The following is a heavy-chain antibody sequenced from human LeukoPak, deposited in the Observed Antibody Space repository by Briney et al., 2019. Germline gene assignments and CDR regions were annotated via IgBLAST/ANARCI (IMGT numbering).Heavy chain of an antibody. Sequence: SQTLSLTCAISGDSVSSTAWYWIRQSPSSGLEWLGRTYYRSKWYNDYAVSVKSRITINPDTSKNQFSLQLNSVTPEDTAVYYCARGGRGYCTSSSCYFDYWGQGTLVTVSS. CDR1: GDSVSSTA. D-gene: IGHD2-2*01. CDR3: ARGGRGYCTSSSCYFDY. CDR2: TYYRSKWYN. V-gene: IGHV6-1*01. J-gene: IGHJ4*02.